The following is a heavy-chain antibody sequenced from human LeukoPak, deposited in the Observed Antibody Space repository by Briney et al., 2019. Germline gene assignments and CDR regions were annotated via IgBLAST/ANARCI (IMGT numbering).Heavy chain of an antibody. J-gene: IGHJ4*02. CDR1: GGSISSSSYY. CDR3: ARRKDFPLFDY. Sequence: SETLSLTCTVSGGSISSSSYYWGWIRQPPGKGLEWIGSIYYSRSTYYNPSLKSRDTISVDTSKNQFSLKLSSVTAADTAVYYCARRKDFPLFDYWGQGTLVTVSS. D-gene: IGHD3/OR15-3a*01. V-gene: IGHV4-39*01. CDR2: IYYSRST.